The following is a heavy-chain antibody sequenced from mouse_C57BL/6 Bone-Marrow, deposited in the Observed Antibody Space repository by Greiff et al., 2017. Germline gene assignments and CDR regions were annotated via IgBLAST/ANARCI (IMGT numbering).Heavy chain of an antibody. V-gene: IGHV1-47*01. CDR2: FHPYNDDT. J-gene: IGHJ4*01. CDR1: GYTFTTYP. CDR3: ARPYYYGSSSDYAMDY. Sequence: VKLMESGAELVKPGASVKMSCKASGYTFTTYPIEWMKQNHGKSLEWIGNFHPYNDDTKYNEKFKGKATLTVEKSSSTVYLELSRLTSDDSAVYYCARPYYYGSSSDYAMDYWGQGTSVTVSS. D-gene: IGHD1-1*01.